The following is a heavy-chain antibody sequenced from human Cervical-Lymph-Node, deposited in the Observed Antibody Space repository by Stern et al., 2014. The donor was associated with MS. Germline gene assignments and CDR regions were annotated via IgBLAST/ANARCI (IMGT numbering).Heavy chain of an antibody. Sequence: EAQLVEAGGGLVQPGGSLRLSCAASGLTLSRYWMHWVRQTTGKGLLSLSRMTSVWTTTDYADSVKGRFTISRDNAKNMVYLQVNSLRVDDTAVYYCARDVQGDGNYNLDHWGQGTLVTVSS. D-gene: IGHD1-1*01. CDR3: ARDVQGDGNYNLDH. V-gene: IGHV3-74*01. J-gene: IGHJ4*02. CDR2: MTSVWTTT. CDR1: GLTLSRYW.